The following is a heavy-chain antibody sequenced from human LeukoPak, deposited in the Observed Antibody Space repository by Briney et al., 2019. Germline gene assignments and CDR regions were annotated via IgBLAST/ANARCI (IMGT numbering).Heavy chain of an antibody. V-gene: IGHV1-69*06. D-gene: IGHD3-10*01. CDR2: IIPIFGTA. J-gene: IGHJ4*02. CDR1: VGTFISSA. CDR3: GPTYYYGSGSDGTFDY. Sequence: SLKVSCKASVGTFISSAISWVRQAPGQRLEWIGGIIPIFGTANYAQKFQGRVTITADKSTSTAYMELSSLRSEDTAVYYCGPTYYYGSGSDGTFDYWRQGALVSVSS.